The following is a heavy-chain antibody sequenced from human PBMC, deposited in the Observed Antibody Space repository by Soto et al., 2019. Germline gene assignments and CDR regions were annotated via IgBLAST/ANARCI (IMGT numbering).Heavy chain of an antibody. Sequence: SVKVSCKASGFTFTSSAVQWVRQARGQRLEWIGWVVVGSGNTNYAQKFQERVTITRDMSTSTAYMELSSLRSEDTAVYYCAAPRRGYYYYYGMDVWSQGTTVTVSS. CDR2: VVVGSGNT. CDR3: AAPRRGYYYYYGMDV. J-gene: IGHJ6*02. V-gene: IGHV1-58*01. CDR1: GFTFTSSA.